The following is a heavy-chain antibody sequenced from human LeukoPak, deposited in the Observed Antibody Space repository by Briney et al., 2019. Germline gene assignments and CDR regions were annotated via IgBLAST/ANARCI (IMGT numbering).Heavy chain of an antibody. CDR3: AKDAHYGSGSYYNVRILFQH. CDR1: GFTFSSYG. D-gene: IGHD3-10*01. J-gene: IGHJ1*01. Sequence: GGSLRLSCAASGFTFSSYGMHWVRQAPGKGLEWVAFIRYDGSNKYYADSVKGRFTISRDNSKNTLYLQMNSLRAEDTAVYYCAKDAHYGSGSYYNVRILFQHWGQGTLVTVSS. V-gene: IGHV3-30*02. CDR2: IRYDGSNK.